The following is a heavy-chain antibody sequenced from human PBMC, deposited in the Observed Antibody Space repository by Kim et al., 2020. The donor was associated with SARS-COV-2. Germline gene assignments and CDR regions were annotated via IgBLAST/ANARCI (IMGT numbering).Heavy chain of an antibody. Sequence: GGSLRLSCAASGFTFSSYSMNWVRQAPGKGLEWVSSISSSSSYIYYADSVKGRFTISRDNAKNSLYLQMNSLRAEDTAVYYCAGGVRLEIYYYYYMDVWGKGTTVSVAS. J-gene: IGHJ6*03. V-gene: IGHV3-21*01. CDR1: GFTFSSYS. CDR3: AGGVRLEIYYYYYMDV. D-gene: IGHD1-1*01. CDR2: ISSSSSYI.